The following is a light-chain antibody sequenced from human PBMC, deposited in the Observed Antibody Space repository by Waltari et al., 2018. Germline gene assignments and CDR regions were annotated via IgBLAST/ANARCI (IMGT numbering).Light chain of an antibody. CDR1: SSDVGGYNH. J-gene: IGLJ2*01. Sequence: QSALTQPASVSGSLGQSITISCTGTSSDVGGYNHVSWYQQQPGKAPKLLISEVTNRPSGVSNRFSGSKSGNTASLTISGLQAEDEAEYYCSSFTTIGTLVVFGGGTKLTVL. V-gene: IGLV2-14*01. CDR2: EVT. CDR3: SSFTTIGTLVV.